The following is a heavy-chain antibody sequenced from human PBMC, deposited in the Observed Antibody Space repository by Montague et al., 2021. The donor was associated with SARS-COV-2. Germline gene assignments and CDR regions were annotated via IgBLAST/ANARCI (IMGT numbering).Heavy chain of an antibody. CDR1: GLTVSDNY. J-gene: IGHJ4*02. D-gene: IGHD2-8*01. CDR3: ARSQMLYGDFDY. CDR2: IYPAGNT. Sequence: SLSLSFSVSGLTVSDNYMSWVRLAPGRGPEWVSVIYPAGNTFYADSVKGRFTISRDKSKNTLSLQMDSLRGDDTAVYYCARSQMLYGDFDYWGQGILATVSS. V-gene: IGHV3-53*01.